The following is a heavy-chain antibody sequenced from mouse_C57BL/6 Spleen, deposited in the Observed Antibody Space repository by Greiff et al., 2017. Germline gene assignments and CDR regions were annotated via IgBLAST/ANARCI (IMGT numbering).Heavy chain of an antibody. V-gene: IGHV5-16*01. CDR1: GFTFSDYY. CDR3: AREYYYENSYWYFDV. CDR2: INYDGSST. J-gene: IGHJ1*03. Sequence: EVQLVESEGGLVQPGSSMKLSCTASGFTFSDYYMAWVRQVPEKGLEWVANINYDGSSTYYLDSLKSRFIISRDNAKNILYLQMSSLKSEDTATYYCAREYYYENSYWYFDVWGTGTTVTVSS. D-gene: IGHD1-1*01.